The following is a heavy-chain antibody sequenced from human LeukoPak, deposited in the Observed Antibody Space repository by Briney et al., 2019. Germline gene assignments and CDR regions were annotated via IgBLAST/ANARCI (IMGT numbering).Heavy chain of an antibody. CDR3: AAQWLVQGY. Sequence: GGSLRLSCAASGFTFSSYAMHWVRQAPGKGLEWVAVISYDRSNKYYADSVKGRFTISRDNSKNTLYLQMNSLRAEDTAVYYCAAQWLVQGYWGQGTLVTVSS. J-gene: IGHJ4*02. D-gene: IGHD6-19*01. CDR1: GFTFSSYA. CDR2: ISYDRSNK. V-gene: IGHV3-30-3*01.